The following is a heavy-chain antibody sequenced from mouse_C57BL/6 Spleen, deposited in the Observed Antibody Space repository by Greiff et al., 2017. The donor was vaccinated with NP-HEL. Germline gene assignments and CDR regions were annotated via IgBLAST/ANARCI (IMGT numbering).Heavy chain of an antibody. D-gene: IGHD1-1*01. V-gene: IGHV2-5*01. CDR1: GFSLTSYG. CDR2: LWRGGST. Sequence: QVQLQQSGPGLVQPSQSLSITCTVSGFSLTSYGVHWVRQSPGKGLEWLGVLWRGGSTDYNAALMSRLSITKDNSKSQVFFKMNSLQADDTAIYYCAKNSYGSIYAMDYWGQGTSVTVSS. CDR3: AKNSYGSIYAMDY. J-gene: IGHJ4*01.